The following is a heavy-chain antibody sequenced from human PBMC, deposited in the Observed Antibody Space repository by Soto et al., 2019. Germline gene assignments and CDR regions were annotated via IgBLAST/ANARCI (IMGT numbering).Heavy chain of an antibody. V-gene: IGHV4-34*01. CDR1: GGSFSGYY. J-gene: IGHJ5*02. CDR3: ARDGFCTATSCRIGNWFDP. D-gene: IGHD2-2*03. Sequence: PSESLSLTCAVYGGSFSGYYWSWIRQAPGKGLEWIGEINHRGSTYNPSLTSRVTMSVDTSKNQFSLKLTSVTAADTAVYYCARDGFCTATSCRIGNWFDPWGQGTQVTVSS. CDR2: INHRGST.